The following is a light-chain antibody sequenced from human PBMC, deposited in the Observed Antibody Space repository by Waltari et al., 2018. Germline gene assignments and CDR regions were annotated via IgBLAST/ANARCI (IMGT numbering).Light chain of an antibody. CDR2: WAS. Sequence: DIVMTQSPDSLAVSLGARATINCKSSQSLLYRSNNKNYLAWDQQKPGQPPKLLIYWASTRESGVPDRFSGSGSGTDFTLTIISLQAEDVAVYYCQQYYSPPLTFGQGTKVEV. V-gene: IGKV4-1*01. CDR3: QQYYSPPLT. J-gene: IGKJ1*01. CDR1: QSLLYRSNNKNY.